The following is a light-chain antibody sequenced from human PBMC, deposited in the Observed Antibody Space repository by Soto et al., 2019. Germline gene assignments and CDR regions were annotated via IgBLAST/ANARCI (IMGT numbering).Light chain of an antibody. J-gene: IGKJ4*01. V-gene: IGKV3-11*01. CDR1: QSVSSS. CDR2: YAS. CDR3: QQRSSWPLT. Sequence: EIVLTQSPATLSLSPGETATLSCRASQSVSSSLAWYQQKPGQTPRLLIYYASNRATGIPARFSGSGSGTYFTLTVSSLEPEDFAVYYCQQRSSWPLTFGGWTKVEIK.